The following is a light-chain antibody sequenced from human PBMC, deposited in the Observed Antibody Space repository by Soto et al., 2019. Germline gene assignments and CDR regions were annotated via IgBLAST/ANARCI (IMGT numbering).Light chain of an antibody. J-gene: IGLJ1*01. CDR1: SNDLGAYNY. Sequence: HSILTRPRSVSGSPGQSVTISCPGTSNDLGAYNYLSWYQQHPGRPPKLMIYDVARWPSGVPDRFSGSKSGNTASLTISGLQAEDEADHFCCSYAGGYTYLFGTGTKVTVL. V-gene: IGLV2-11*01. CDR2: DVA. CDR3: CSYAGGYTYL.